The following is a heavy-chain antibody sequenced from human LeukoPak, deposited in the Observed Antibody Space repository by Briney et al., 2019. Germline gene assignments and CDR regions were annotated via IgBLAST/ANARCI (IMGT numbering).Heavy chain of an antibody. CDR1: GFDFSSYA. CDR2: ISGSGGST. D-gene: IGHD6-13*01. V-gene: IGHV3-23*01. J-gene: IGHJ5*02. Sequence: GGSLRLSCTASGFDFSSYAMSWVRQAPGKGLEWVSVISGSGGSTYHADSVKGRFTISRDNSKNTPYLQMNSLRAEDTALYYCAKDHSQAKYSITWKFDPWGQGTLVTVSS. CDR3: AKDHSQAKYSITWKFDP.